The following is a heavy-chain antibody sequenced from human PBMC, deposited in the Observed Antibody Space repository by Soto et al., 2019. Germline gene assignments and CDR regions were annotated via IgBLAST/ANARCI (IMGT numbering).Heavy chain of an antibody. CDR2: IYYSGST. CDR3: ARGRGRITMVRGGDYYYMDV. V-gene: IGHV4-59*08. CDR1: GRSISSYY. J-gene: IGHJ6*03. D-gene: IGHD3-10*01. Sequence: PSETLSLTCTVSGRSISSYYWSWIRQPPGKGLEWIGYIYYSGSTNYNPSLKSRVTISVDTSKNQFSLKLSSVTAADTAVYYCARGRGRITMVRGGDYYYMDVWGKGTTVTVSS.